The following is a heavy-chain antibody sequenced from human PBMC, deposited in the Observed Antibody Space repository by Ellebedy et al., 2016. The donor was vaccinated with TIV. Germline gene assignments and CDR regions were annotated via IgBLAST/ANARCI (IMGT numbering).Heavy chain of an antibody. CDR1: GYIFTTYY. J-gene: IGHJ6*02. Sequence: AASVKVSCKASGYIFTTYYIHWVRQAPGQGLERMGVIDPSGGSTAYAQKFQGRVTLTRDTSTSPVYMDMSSLRSEDTAVYYCARDRILSSTNPLYYDMDVWGQGTTVTVSS. V-gene: IGHV1-46*01. CDR2: IDPSGGST. CDR3: ARDRILSSTNPLYYDMDV. D-gene: IGHD1-14*01.